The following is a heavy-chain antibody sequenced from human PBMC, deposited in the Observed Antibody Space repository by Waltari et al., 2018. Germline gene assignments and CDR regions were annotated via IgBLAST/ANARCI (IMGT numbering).Heavy chain of an antibody. V-gene: IGHV3-53*01. CDR2: IYSGGST. D-gene: IGHD6-13*01. CDR1: GFTVSSNY. CDR3: ARDWAGSSWYPVSNDAFDI. Sequence: EVQLVESGGGLIQPGGSLRLSCAASGFTVSSNYMSWVRQAPGKGLEWVSVIYSGGSTDYADSVKGRFTISRDNSKNTLYLQMNSLRAEDTAVYYCARDWAGSSWYPVSNDAFDIWGQGTMVTVSS. J-gene: IGHJ3*02.